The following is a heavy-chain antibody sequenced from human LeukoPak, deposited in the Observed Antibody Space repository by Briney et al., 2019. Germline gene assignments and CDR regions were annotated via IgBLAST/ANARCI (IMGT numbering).Heavy chain of an antibody. Sequence: ASVTVSCTASGYTFTSYDINWVRQAPGQGLEWMGWMNPNSGNTGYAQKFQGRVTMTRNTSISTAYMELSSLRSEDTAVYYCARVKSYYYDSSGYYYWGQGTLVTVSS. CDR1: GYTFTSYD. CDR3: ARVKSYYYDSSGYYY. J-gene: IGHJ4*02. V-gene: IGHV1-8*01. D-gene: IGHD3-22*01. CDR2: MNPNSGNT.